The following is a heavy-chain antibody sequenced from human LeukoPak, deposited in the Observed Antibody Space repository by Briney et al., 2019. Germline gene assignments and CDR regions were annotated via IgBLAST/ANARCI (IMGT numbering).Heavy chain of an antibody. CDR3: ARDDVLRYFDWEDYYGMDV. CDR1: GFTFDDYG. J-gene: IGHJ6*02. V-gene: IGHV3-53*01. CDR2: IYSGGST. Sequence: TGGSLRLSCAASGFTFDDYGMSWVRQAPGKGLEWVSVIYSGGSTYYADSVKGRFTISRDNSKNTLYLQMNSLRAEDTAVYYCARDDVLRYFDWEDYYGMDVWGQGTTVTVSS. D-gene: IGHD3-9*01.